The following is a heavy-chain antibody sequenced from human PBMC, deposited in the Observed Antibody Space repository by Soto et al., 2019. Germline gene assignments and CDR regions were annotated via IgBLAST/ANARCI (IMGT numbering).Heavy chain of an antibody. CDR2: ISGSGGST. D-gene: IGHD6-13*01. CDR3: ANYQPRIAAAGMRGGGYYYYGMDV. V-gene: IGHV3-23*01. CDR1: GFTFSSYA. Sequence: EVQLLESGGGLVQPGGSLRLSCAASGFTFSSYAMSWVRQAPGKGLEWVSAISGSGGSTYYADSVKGRFTISRDNSKNTLYLQMNSLRAEETAVYYCANYQPRIAAAGMRGGGYYYYGMDVWGQGTTVTVSS. J-gene: IGHJ6*02.